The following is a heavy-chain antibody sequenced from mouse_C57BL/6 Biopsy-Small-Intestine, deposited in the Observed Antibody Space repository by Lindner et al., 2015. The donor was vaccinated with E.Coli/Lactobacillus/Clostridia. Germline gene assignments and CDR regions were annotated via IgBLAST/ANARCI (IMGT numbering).Heavy chain of an antibody. CDR2: IDPEDGET. Sequence: VQLQESGGGLVKPGASVKLSCTASGFNIKDYYMHWVKQRTEQGLEWIGRIDPEDGETKYAPEFQGKATITADTSSNTDYLQLSSLTSEDTAVYYCARVSGYYAMDYWGQGTSVTVSS. D-gene: IGHD3-1*01. CDR1: GFNIKDYY. V-gene: IGHV14-2*01. CDR3: ARVSGYYAMDY. J-gene: IGHJ4*01.